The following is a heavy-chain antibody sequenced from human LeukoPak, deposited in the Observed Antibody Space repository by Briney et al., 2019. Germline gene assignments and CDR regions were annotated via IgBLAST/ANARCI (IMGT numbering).Heavy chain of an antibody. J-gene: IGHJ4*02. CDR1: GGSISSYY. Sequence: SSETLSLTCTVSGGSISSYYWSWIRQPPGKGLEWIGRIYTSGSTNYNPSLKSRVTMSVDTSKNQFSLKLSSVTAADTAVYYCARGGTMVRGVIVPFDYWGQGTLVTVSS. V-gene: IGHV4-4*07. D-gene: IGHD3-10*01. CDR2: IYTSGST. CDR3: ARGGTMVRGVIVPFDY.